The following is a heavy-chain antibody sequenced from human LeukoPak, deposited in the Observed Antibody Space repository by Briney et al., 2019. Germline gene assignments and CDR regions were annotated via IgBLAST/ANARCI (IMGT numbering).Heavy chain of an antibody. D-gene: IGHD1/OR15-1a*01. J-gene: IGHJ3*02. Sequence: PGTSLRLSCEASGFTFSSYGMHWVRQAPGKGLEWVAVIWSDENKKYYADFVKGRFTISRDNFKSTLFLQVNSLRVEDTAVYYCAREGLTTSPNNALDIWGQGTTVTVLS. CDR1: GFTFSSYG. CDR3: AREGLTTSPNNALDI. V-gene: IGHV3-33*01. CDR2: IWSDENKK.